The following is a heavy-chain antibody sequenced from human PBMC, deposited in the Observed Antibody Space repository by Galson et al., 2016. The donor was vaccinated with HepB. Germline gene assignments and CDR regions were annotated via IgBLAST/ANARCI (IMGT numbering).Heavy chain of an antibody. V-gene: IGHV3-53*01. CDR1: GFSVSSSY. CDR2: IYAGGST. J-gene: IGHJ4*02. D-gene: IGHD6-13*01. Sequence: SLRLSCAVSGFSVSSSYMTWVRQAPGKGLEWVSFIYAGGSTYYGDSVEGRFTISRDNSKNTLYLQMNSLRVEDTAVYYWVRDSAAAWGFFDHWGREAWSPSPQ. CDR3: VRDSAAAWGFFDH.